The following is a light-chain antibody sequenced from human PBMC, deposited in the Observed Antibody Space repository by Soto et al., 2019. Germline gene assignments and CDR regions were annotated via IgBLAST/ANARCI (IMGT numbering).Light chain of an antibody. Sequence: EAVLTQSPATLSLSPGETATLSCRASHRVDIYVAWYQQKPGQAPRLLIYDASNRATGIPARFSGSGSGTDFTLTISSLEPEDFAVYYCQQRKYWHPLTFGQGTRLE. J-gene: IGKJ5*01. V-gene: IGKV3-11*01. CDR1: HRVDIY. CDR2: DAS. CDR3: QQRKYWHPLT.